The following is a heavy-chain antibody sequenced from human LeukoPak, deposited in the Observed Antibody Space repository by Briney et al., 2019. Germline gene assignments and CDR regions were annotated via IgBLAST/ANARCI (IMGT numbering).Heavy chain of an antibody. J-gene: IGHJ4*02. CDR1: GFTFRSYA. CDR2: ISYDGSIN. V-gene: IGHV3-30*14. Sequence: QTGGSLRLSCAASGFTFRSYAMHWVRQAPGKGLEWVAVISYDGSINYYADSVKGRFTISRDNSKNTLYLQMNSLRAEDTAVYYCARDRSSSSWPYRSYYFDYWGQGALVTVSS. CDR3: ARDRSSSSWPYRSYYFDY. D-gene: IGHD6-13*01.